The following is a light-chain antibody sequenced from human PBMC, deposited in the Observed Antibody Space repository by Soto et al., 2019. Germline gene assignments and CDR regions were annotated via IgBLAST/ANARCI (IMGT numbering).Light chain of an antibody. V-gene: IGKV3-11*01. CDR1: QTIRGL. J-gene: IGKJ1*01. CDR2: AAS. CDR3: QQCRNWPRT. Sequence: EIVLTHSPATLSLYPWEIATLSCRASQTIRGLLAWYQQKPGQAPRLLIYAASSRATGIPARFSGSGSGTDFTLTISSLEPEDCAVYYSQQCRNWPRTFGQGTKVDIK.